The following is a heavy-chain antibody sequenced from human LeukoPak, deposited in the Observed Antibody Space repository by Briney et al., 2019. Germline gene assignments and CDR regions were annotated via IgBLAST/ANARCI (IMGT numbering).Heavy chain of an antibody. CDR1: GFTFSTYW. CDR3: ARASTTVPNLLDY. V-gene: IGHV3-74*01. D-gene: IGHD4-17*01. CDR2: IRGDGSTA. J-gene: IGHJ4*02. Sequence: PGGSLRLSCAAAGFTFSTYWMHWVRQAPGKGLVWVPRIRGDGSTAIYADSVKGRFTISRDNSKNTLYLQTSSLRAEDTAVYYCARASTTVPNLLDYWGQGTLVTVSS.